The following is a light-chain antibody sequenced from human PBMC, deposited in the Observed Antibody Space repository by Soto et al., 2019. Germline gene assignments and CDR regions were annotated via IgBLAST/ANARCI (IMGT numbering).Light chain of an antibody. CDR3: QQSGSLPPT. V-gene: IGKV3-20*01. CDR1: QSISASY. J-gene: IGKJ3*01. Sequence: EVVLTQSPGTLSLSPGERATLFCRASQSISASYLAWYQQKPGQPPRLLMSGAANRATGVPDRFTRSGSETDFTLTISGVEPEDFAVYYCQQSGSLPPTFGPGTPVD. CDR2: GAA.